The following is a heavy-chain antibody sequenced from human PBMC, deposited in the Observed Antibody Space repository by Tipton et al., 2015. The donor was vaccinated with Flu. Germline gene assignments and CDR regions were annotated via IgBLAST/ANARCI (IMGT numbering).Heavy chain of an antibody. D-gene: IGHD6-19*01. CDR1: GASISTDY. CDR3: AREKDSRGSEYFQQ. V-gene: IGHV4-4*07. Sequence: TLSLTCSVSGASISTDYWSWIRQPAGKGLEWIGNIYNSGSTYYNPSLKSRVTISIDTSKNQFSLRLSSVTAVDTAVYYCAREKDSRGSEYFQQWGQGTLVTVSS. J-gene: IGHJ1*01. CDR2: IYNSGST.